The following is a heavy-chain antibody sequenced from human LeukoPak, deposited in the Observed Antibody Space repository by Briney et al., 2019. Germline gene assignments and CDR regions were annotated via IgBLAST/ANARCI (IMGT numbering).Heavy chain of an antibody. CDR2: ISSSSSYT. Sequence: GGSLRLSCAASGFTLSDYYMSWIRQAPGKGLEWVSYISSSSSYTNYADSVKGRFTISRDNAKNSLYLQMNSLRAEDTAVYYCAREISIEGLGYCSSTSCYANWFDPWGQGTLVTVSS. J-gene: IGHJ5*02. CDR3: AREISIEGLGYCSSTSCYANWFDP. V-gene: IGHV3-11*06. CDR1: GFTLSDYY. D-gene: IGHD2-2*01.